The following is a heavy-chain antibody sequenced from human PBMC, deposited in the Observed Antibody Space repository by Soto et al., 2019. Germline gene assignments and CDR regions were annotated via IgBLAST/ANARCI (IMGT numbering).Heavy chain of an antibody. CDR1: GFSFSSYG. CDR3: AKDRGGGAVVPDY. D-gene: IGHD2-21*01. CDR2: IWYDGSNE. V-gene: IGHV3-33*06. Sequence: QVQLVESGGGVVQPGRSLRLSCAASGFSFSSYGIHWVRQAPGKGLEWVAVIWYDGSNEYYADSVKGRFSISRDNSKSRVYLHRTSLRAEDTAVYYCAKDRGGGAVVPDYWGEGTLVTVSS. J-gene: IGHJ4*02.